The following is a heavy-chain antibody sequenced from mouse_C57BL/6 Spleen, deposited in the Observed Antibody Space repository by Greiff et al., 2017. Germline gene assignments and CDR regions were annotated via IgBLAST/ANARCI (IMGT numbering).Heavy chain of an antibody. CDR1: GYTFTSYW. V-gene: IGHV1-53*01. CDR3: ARGDYYYGSSHWYFDV. D-gene: IGHD1-1*01. Sequence: VQLQQPGTELVKPGASVKLSCKASGYTFTSYWMHWVKQRPGQGLEWIGNINPSNGGTNYNEKFKSKATLTVDKSSSTAYMQLSSLTSEDSAVYYCARGDYYYGSSHWYFDVWGTGTTVTVSS. CDR2: INPSNGGT. J-gene: IGHJ1*03.